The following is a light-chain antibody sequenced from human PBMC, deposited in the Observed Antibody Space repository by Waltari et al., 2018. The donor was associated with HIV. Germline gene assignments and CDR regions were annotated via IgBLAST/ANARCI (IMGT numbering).Light chain of an antibody. J-gene: IGLJ2*01. CDR1: GLAFGAFNY. CDR3: SSFTTRRTLV. Sequence: QSALTQPASVSGSPGQSLTISCTGTGLAFGAFNYISWYQQHPAKAPKLILYEVTNRPSGISDRVSGSKFGNTASLTISGLQADDEADYHCSSFTTRRTLVFGGGTRLSV. V-gene: IGLV2-14*01. CDR2: EVT.